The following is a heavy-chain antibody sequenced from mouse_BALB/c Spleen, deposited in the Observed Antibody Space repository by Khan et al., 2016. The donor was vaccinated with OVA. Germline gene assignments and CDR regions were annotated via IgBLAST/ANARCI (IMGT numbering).Heavy chain of an antibody. D-gene: IGHD1-3*01. CDR2: IYPGNSDT. Sequence: EVELVESGTVLARPGASVKMSCKASGYSFTSYWMYWIKQRPGQGLEWIGGIYPGNSDTSYNQKFKGKAKLTAGTSASTAYMEFNSLTNEDSAVYYCTRGGYSSFAYGGQGTLVTVSA. V-gene: IGHV1-5*01. CDR1: GYSFTSYW. CDR3: TRGGYSSFAY. J-gene: IGHJ3*01.